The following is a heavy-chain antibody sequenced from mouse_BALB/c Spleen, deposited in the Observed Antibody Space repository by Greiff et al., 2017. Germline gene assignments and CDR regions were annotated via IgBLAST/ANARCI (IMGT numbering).Heavy chain of an antibody. V-gene: IGHV14-3*02. CDR1: GFNIKDTY. CDR2: IDPANGNT. D-gene: IGHD1-1*01. J-gene: IGHJ2*01. CDR3: ARTTVVENFDY. Sequence: VQLKESGAELVKPGASVKLSCTASGFNIKDTYMHWVKQRPEQGLEWIGRIDPANGNTKYDPKFQGKATITADTSSNTAYLQLSSLTSEDTAVYYCARTTVVENFDYWGQGTTLTVSS.